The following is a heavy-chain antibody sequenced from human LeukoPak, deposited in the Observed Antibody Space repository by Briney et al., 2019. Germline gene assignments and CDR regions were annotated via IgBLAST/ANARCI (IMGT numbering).Heavy chain of an antibody. J-gene: IGHJ6*03. CDR1: GGSISSYY. Sequence: SETLSLTCTVSGGSISSYYWSWIRQPPGKGLEWIGYIYYSGSTNYNPSLKSRVTISVDTSKNQFSPKLSSVTAADTAVYYCARSGGSYLDYYYYYMDVWGKGTTVTVSS. D-gene: IGHD1-26*01. CDR3: ARSGGSYLDYYYYYMDV. CDR2: IYYSGST. V-gene: IGHV4-59*01.